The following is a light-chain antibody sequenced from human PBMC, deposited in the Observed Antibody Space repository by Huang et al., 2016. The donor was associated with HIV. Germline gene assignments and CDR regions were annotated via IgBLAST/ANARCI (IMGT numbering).Light chain of an antibody. Sequence: DIQMTQSPSSLSASVGDRVTITCRASQGISNSLAWYQQKHGNAPKLRLYASSRLKSGVPSRFSGSGSGTDYTLTISSLQPEDFATYYCQQYYSTPPITFGQGTRLEIK. V-gene: IGKV1-NL1*01. J-gene: IGKJ5*01. CDR3: QQYYSTPPIT. CDR1: QGISNS. CDR2: ASS.